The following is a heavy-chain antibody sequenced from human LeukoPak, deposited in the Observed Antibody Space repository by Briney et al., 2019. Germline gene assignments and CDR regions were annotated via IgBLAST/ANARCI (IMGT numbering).Heavy chain of an antibody. D-gene: IGHD7-27*01. V-gene: IGHV3-7*01. CDR2: IDQDGSDK. CDR1: GFSFSSNW. J-gene: IGHJ5*02. Sequence: GGSLRLSCAAPGFSFSSNWMGWVRQAPGKGLEWVASIDQDGSDKFSVDSVKGRFTISRDNARNSMYLQMNSLRAEDTAVYYCARATLGWFDPWGQGTLVTVSP. CDR3: ARATLGWFDP.